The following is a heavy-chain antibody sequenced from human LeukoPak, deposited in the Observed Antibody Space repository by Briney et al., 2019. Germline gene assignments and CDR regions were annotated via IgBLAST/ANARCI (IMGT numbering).Heavy chain of an antibody. V-gene: IGHV3-74*01. D-gene: IGHD1-1*01. CDR1: GFSFSSYW. J-gene: IGHJ4*02. CDR2: ISSDGSDT. Sequence: GGSLRLSCVASGFSFSSYWMHWVRQDPGKGLMXXXRISSDGSDTKYGDSVKGRFTISRDNGKNTLYLQMNGLGAEDTAVYYCARDQTQLGPTTVDHWGQGIQVTVSS. CDR3: ARDQTQLGPTTVDH.